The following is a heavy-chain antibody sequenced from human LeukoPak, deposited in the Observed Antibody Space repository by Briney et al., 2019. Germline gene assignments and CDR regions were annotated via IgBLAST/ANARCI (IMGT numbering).Heavy chain of an antibody. Sequence: PSETLSLTCTVSGGSISSGGYYWSWIRQHPGKGLEWIGYIYYSGSTYYNPSLKSRVTISVDTSKNQFSLKLSSVTAADTAVYYCASNTAATPYYYYYMDVRGKGTTVTVSS. CDR1: GGSISSGGYY. CDR3: ASNTAATPYYYYYMDV. V-gene: IGHV4-31*03. D-gene: IGHD2-2*02. J-gene: IGHJ6*03. CDR2: IYYSGST.